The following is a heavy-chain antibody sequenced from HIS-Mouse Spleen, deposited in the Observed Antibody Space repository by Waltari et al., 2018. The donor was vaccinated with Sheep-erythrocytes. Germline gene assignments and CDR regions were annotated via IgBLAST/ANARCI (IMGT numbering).Heavy chain of an antibody. CDR1: GGSFSGYY. Sequence: QVQLQQWGAGLLKPSETLSLTCAVYGGSFSGYYWSWIRQPPGKGLEWIGEINHSGRTNYNPSLKSRVTISVDTSKNQFSLKLSSVTAADTAVYYCARRVPRPLWYFDLWGRGTLVTVSS. CDR2: INHSGRT. CDR3: ARRVPRPLWYFDL. V-gene: IGHV4-34*01. J-gene: IGHJ2*01.